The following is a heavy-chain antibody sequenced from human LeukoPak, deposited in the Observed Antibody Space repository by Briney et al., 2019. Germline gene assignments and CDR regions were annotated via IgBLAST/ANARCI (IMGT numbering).Heavy chain of an antibody. Sequence: ASVKVSCMASGYTFTSYDINWVRQATGQGLEWMGWMNPNSGNTGYAQKFQGRVTMTRNTSISTAYMELSSLRSEDTAVYYCARGHSYNWNPDYWGQGTLVTVSS. V-gene: IGHV1-8*01. CDR2: MNPNSGNT. J-gene: IGHJ4*02. CDR1: GYTFTSYD. D-gene: IGHD1-20*01. CDR3: ARGHSYNWNPDY.